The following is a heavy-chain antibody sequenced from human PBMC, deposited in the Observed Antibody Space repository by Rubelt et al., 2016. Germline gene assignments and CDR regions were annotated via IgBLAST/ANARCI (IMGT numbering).Heavy chain of an antibody. CDR1: GFTFSSYA. D-gene: IGHD2-2*01. Sequence: QVQLVESGGGVVQPGRSLRLSCAASGFTFSSYAMHWVRQAPGKGLEWVAVISYDGSNKYYADSVKARFTSSRDNSKNTLYLQMNSLRAEDTAVYYCAREITPADLDWGQGTLVTVSS. CDR2: ISYDGSNK. CDR3: AREITPADLD. J-gene: IGHJ4*02. V-gene: IGHV3-30*04.